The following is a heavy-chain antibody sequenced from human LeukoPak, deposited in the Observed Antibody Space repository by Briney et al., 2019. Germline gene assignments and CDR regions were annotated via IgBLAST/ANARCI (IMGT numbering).Heavy chain of an antibody. CDR1: GFTFSNAW. D-gene: IGHD3-10*01. CDR3: TAGLWFGELLPPDY. Sequence: GGSLRLSCAASGFTFSNAWISWVRQAPGKGLEWVGRIKSKTDGGTTDYAAPVKGRSTISRDDSKNTLYLQMNSLKTEGTAVYYCTAGLWFGELLPPDYWGQGTLVTVSS. CDR2: IKSKTDGGTT. V-gene: IGHV3-15*01. J-gene: IGHJ4*02.